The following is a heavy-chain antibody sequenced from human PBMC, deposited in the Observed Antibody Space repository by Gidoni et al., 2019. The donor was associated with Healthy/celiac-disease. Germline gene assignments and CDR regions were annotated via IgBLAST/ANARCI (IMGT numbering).Heavy chain of an antibody. CDR1: GGTSSSYA. J-gene: IGHJ6*02. CDR3: AKVAAAGTGSYYGMDV. CDR2: IIPSFGTA. Sequence: KPGSSVNVSCKASGGTSSSYAISWVRQAPGQGLEWMGGIIPSFGTANYAQKFQGRVTITADKSTNTAYMELSSLRSEDTAVYYCAKVAAAGTGSYYGMDVWGQGTTVTVSS. V-gene: IGHV1-69*06. D-gene: IGHD6-13*01.